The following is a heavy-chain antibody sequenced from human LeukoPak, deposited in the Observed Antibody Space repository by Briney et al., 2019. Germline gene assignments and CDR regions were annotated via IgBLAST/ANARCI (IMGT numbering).Heavy chain of an antibody. V-gene: IGHV3-23*01. J-gene: IGHJ4*02. CDR1: GFTFSSYA. Sequence: GGSLRLSCAASGFTFSSYAMSWVRQAPGKGLEWVSAVSNSGFNPFYADSVKGRFTLSRENSKNTLYLQMNSLRAEDTAIYYCARQLGYCSNGNCYFDYWGQGTLVTVSS. D-gene: IGHD2-8*01. CDR3: ARQLGYCSNGNCYFDY. CDR2: VSNSGFNP.